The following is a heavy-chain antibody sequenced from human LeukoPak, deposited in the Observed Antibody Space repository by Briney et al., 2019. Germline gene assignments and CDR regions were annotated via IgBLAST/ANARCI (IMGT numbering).Heavy chain of an antibody. Sequence: PGGSLRLSCAASGFIFSSSEMNWVRQAPGKGPEWVSYISSGGSTIYYADSVKGRFTISRDNAKNSLYLQMNSLRAEDTAVYYCARDPGVRGRRWTFDYWGQGTLVTVSS. J-gene: IGHJ4*02. CDR2: ISSGGSTI. CDR1: GFIFSSSE. D-gene: IGHD4-23*01. CDR3: ARDPGVRGRRWTFDY. V-gene: IGHV3-48*03.